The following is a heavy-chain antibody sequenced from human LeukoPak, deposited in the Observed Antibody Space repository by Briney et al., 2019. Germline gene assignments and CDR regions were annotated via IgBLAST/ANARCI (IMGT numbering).Heavy chain of an antibody. CDR2: IDPNTGGT. V-gene: IGHV1-2*06. Sequence: GASVKVSCKTSGYTFTNYYIHWVRQAPGQGLEWMGRIDPNTGGTKSAKNFQGRVTMTRDTSISTAYMALSGLRSGDTAVYYCASLYDIVGTTVDYWGQGTLVTVSS. CDR1: GYTFTNYY. CDR3: ASLYDIVGTTVDY. D-gene: IGHD1-26*01. J-gene: IGHJ4*02.